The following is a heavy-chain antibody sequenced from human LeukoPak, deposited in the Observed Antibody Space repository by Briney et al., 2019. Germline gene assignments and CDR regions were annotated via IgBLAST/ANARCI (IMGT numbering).Heavy chain of an antibody. CDR3: ARGYYGSGSHCCHMDV. J-gene: IGHJ6*03. D-gene: IGHD3-10*01. CDR1: VGFFSGYY. V-gene: IGHV4-34*01. Sequence: SETLSLTCAVYVGFFSGYYWSWIRQPPGKGLEWIGEINHSGSTNYNSSLKSRVTISVDMSKNQFSLKLSSVTAADTAVYYCARGYYGSGSHCCHMDVWGKGTTITVS. CDR2: INHSGST.